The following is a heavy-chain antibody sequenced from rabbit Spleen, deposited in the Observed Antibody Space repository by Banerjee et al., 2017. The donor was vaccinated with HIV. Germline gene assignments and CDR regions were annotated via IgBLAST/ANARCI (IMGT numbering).Heavy chain of an antibody. CDR2: IDTNDGDT. CDR1: GFSFSSSYW. Sequence: LEESGGGLVKPEGSLTLTCTASGFSFSSSYWICWVRQAPGKGLEWIACIDTNDGDTDYANWPKGRFTISKTSSTTVTLQMTSLTVADTATYFCARVSETSGWGEDLWGPGTLVTVS. V-gene: IGHV1S45*01. D-gene: IGHD4-1*01. CDR3: ARVSETSGWGEDL. J-gene: IGHJ4*01.